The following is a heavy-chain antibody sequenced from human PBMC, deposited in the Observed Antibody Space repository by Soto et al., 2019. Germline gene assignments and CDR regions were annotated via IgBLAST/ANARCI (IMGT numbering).Heavy chain of an antibody. V-gene: IGHV2-5*02. J-gene: IGHJ5*02. Sequence: QITLKESGPTLVKPTQTLTLTYTFSGFSLTTRRVGVGWIRQPPGKALECLALIYWDDDKRYSPSLQSRLSITKDTSKNQVVLTMTNVDPVDTATYYCAHIPNYYQYDWFDPWGQGTLVSVSS. D-gene: IGHD3-16*01. CDR3: AHIPNYYQYDWFDP. CDR2: IYWDDDK. CDR1: GFSLTTRRVG.